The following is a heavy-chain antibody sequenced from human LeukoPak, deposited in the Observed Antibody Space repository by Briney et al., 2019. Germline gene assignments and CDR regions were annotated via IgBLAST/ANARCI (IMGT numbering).Heavy chain of an antibody. J-gene: IGHJ4*02. CDR2: ITWNSGSI. D-gene: IGHD3-10*01. Sequence: PGRSLRLSCAASGFTFDDYAMHWVRQAPGKGLEWVSGITWNSGSIGYADSVKGRFTISRDNAKNSLYLQMNSLRAEDMALYYCAKAIGPGPFDSGDYFDYCGQGTLVTVSP. V-gene: IGHV3-9*03. CDR1: GFTFDDYA. CDR3: AKAIGPGPFDSGDYFDY.